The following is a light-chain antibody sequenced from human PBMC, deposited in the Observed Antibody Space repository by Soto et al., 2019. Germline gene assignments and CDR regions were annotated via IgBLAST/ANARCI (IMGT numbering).Light chain of an antibody. V-gene: IGKV1-5*01. J-gene: IGKJ3*01. CDR3: QQYQSYFLT. CDR2: DAS. CDR1: QSISRS. Sequence: DIQMTQSPSTLSASVGDRVTITSRASQSISRSLAWYQQKSGKAPKLLIYDASSLESGVPSRFSGSGFGTEFTLTISGLQPDDFATYYCQQYQSYFLTFGPGTTVDMK.